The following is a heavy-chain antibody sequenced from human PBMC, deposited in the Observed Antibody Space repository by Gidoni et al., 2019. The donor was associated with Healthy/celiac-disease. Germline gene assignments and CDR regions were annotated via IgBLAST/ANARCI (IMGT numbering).Heavy chain of an antibody. CDR3: ARGGQGIAAAGTSLYYFDY. Sequence: QVQLVESGGGVVQAGRSLRPPGAASGFTFRTLGRHWVRQAPGKGLEGLAVIWYDGSNKYYADSVKGRFTISRDNSKNTLYLQMNSLRAEDTAVYYCARGGQGIAAAGTSLYYFDYWGQGTLVTVSS. J-gene: IGHJ4*02. CDR1: GFTFRTLG. V-gene: IGHV3-33*01. CDR2: IWYDGSNK. D-gene: IGHD6-13*01.